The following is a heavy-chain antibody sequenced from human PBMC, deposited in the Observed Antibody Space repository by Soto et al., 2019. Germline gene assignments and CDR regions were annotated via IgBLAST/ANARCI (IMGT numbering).Heavy chain of an antibody. Sequence: PSETLSLTCAVYGGSFSGYYWSWIRQPPGKGLEWIGEINHSGSTNYNPSLRSRFTISVDTSKTQFSLKLSSVTAADTAVYYCAMATTKYYFDYWGQGTLVTVSS. CDR3: AMATTKYYFDY. V-gene: IGHV4-34*01. CDR2: INHSGST. CDR1: GGSFSGYY. D-gene: IGHD5-12*01. J-gene: IGHJ4*02.